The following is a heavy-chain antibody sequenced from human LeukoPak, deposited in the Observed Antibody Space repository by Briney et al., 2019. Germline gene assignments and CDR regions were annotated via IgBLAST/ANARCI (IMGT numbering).Heavy chain of an antibody. CDR1: GFSFFSYA. J-gene: IGHJ3*02. CDR2: ISASGGGT. Sequence: GGSLRLSCAASGFSFFSYAMSWVRQAPGKGLEWVSAISASGGGTYYADSVKGRFTISRDNSRTSLFLQMSSLRAEDTAVYYCARGGGSAYHYNAFDIWGLGTMVTVSS. V-gene: IGHV3-23*01. D-gene: IGHD3-22*01. CDR3: ARGGGSAYHYNAFDI.